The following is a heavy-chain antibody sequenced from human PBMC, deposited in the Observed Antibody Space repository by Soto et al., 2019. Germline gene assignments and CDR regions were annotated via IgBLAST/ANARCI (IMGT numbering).Heavy chain of an antibody. Sequence: SETLSLTCTVSGGSVSSGRYYWSWIRQPPGKGLEWIGYIYYSGSTNYNPSLKSRVTISVDTSKNQFSLKLSSVTAADTAVYYCASNWNSDAFDIWGQGTMVTVSS. D-gene: IGHD1-1*01. CDR1: GGSVSSGRYY. CDR2: IYYSGST. CDR3: ASNWNSDAFDI. V-gene: IGHV4-61*01. J-gene: IGHJ3*02.